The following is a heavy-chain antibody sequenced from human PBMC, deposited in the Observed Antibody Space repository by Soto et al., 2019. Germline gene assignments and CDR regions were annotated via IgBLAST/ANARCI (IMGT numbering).Heavy chain of an antibody. D-gene: IGHD3-3*01. CDR2: IYPGDSDT. CDR1: GYSFTSYW. J-gene: IGHJ4*02. CDR3: ARPRITIFGVVIPYFDY. V-gene: IGHV5-51*01. Sequence: GESLKISCKGSGYSFTSYWIGWVRQMPGKGLEWMGIIYPGDSDTRYSPSFQGQVTISADKSISTAYLQWSSLKASDTAMYYCARPRITIFGVVIPYFDYWGQGTLVTVCS.